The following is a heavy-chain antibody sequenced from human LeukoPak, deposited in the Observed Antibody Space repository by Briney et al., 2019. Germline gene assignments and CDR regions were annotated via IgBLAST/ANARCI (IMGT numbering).Heavy chain of an antibody. D-gene: IGHD3-10*01. CDR3: ATSREGNSRDFDY. Sequence: GGSLRLSCAASGFTFSTHTMFWLRQAPGKGLEWVTFISYDGGNEDYADSVKGRFTISRDNSKNTLYLQMTSLRTEDTAVYYCATSREGNSRDFDYWGQGTLVTVSS. CDR2: ISYDGGNE. J-gene: IGHJ4*02. V-gene: IGHV3-30-3*01. CDR1: GFTFSTHT.